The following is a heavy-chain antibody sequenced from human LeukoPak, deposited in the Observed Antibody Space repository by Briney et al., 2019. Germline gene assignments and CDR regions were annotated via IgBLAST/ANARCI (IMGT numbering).Heavy chain of an antibody. CDR2: IYTSEST. Sequence: SQTLSLTCTVSGGSISSGSYYWSWMRQPAGKGLEWIGRIYTSESTNYNPSLKCRVPISVDPSKHQYSLKLRSVTDADTAVYYRARGPQPTTYYFDSSRYYFWFDPWGQGTLVTVS. D-gene: IGHD3-22*01. J-gene: IGHJ5*02. CDR1: GGSISSGSYY. V-gene: IGHV4-61*02. CDR3: ARGPQPTTYYFDSSRYYFWFDP.